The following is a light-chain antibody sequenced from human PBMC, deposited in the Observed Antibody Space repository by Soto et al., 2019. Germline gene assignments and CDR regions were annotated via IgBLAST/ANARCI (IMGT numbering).Light chain of an antibody. CDR1: QSVSSN. Sequence: EIVLTQSPATLSLSPGERATLSCRASQSVSSNLAWYQQKPGQAPRLLIYDASNRATGIPARFSRSGSGTDFTLTISSLEPEDFAVYYCQQRSNWPPLTFGGGTKVEIK. CDR3: QQRSNWPPLT. V-gene: IGKV3-11*01. J-gene: IGKJ4*01. CDR2: DAS.